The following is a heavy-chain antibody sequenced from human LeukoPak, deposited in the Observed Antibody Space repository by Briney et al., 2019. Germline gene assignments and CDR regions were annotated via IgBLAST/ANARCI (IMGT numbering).Heavy chain of an antibody. D-gene: IGHD2-2*01. CDR3: AREYCSSTSCLLDY. CDR2: IYYSGST. V-gene: IGHV4-59*01. CDR1: GGSFSSYY. J-gene: IGHJ4*02. Sequence: SETLSLTCAVYGGSFSSYYWSWIRQPPGKGLEWIGYIYYSGSTNYNPSLKSRVTISVDTSKNQFSLKLSSVTAADTAVYYCAREYCSSTSCLLDYWGQGTLVTVSS.